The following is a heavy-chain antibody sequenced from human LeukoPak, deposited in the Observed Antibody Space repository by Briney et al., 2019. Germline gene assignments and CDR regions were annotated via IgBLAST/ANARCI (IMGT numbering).Heavy chain of an antibody. CDR1: GGSVSGYY. J-gene: IGHJ2*01. CDR2: MYTTGTT. V-gene: IGHV4-4*07. D-gene: IGHD3-22*01. Sequence: SETLSLTCTVSGGSVSGYYWSWIRQPAGKGLEWIGRMYTTGTTNYNPSLKSRVTMSVDTSKNQLSLKLSSVTAADTAVYYCARSMYYYDSSGYHSSYWYFDLWGRGTLVTVSS. CDR3: ARSMYYYDSSGYHSSYWYFDL.